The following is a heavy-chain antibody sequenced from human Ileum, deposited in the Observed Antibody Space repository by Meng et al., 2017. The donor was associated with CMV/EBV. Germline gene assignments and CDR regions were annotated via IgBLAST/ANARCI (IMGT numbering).Heavy chain of an antibody. J-gene: IGHJ4*02. D-gene: IGHD3-16*01. V-gene: IGHV4-4*02. CDR1: GDSISSNNW. Sequence: QVQLQESGPRLVKPSGTLSLTCAVSGDSISSNNWWSWVRLSPGEGLEWIGDIYRDGTTNYNPSLKSRVTMSVDKSKNQFSLRLTSVTVADTAVYFCADPPAGLWGQGVLVTVSS. CDR2: IYRDGTT. CDR3: ADPPAGL.